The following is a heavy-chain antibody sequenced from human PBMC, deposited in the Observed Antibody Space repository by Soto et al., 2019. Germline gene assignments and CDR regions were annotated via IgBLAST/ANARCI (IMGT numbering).Heavy chain of an antibody. D-gene: IGHD5-12*01. CDR1: GDTFNDYY. CDR3: ARESGGATATLDYYYYMDV. Sequence: QVQLVQSGAEVKKPGASVTVSCRSSGDTFNDYYIHWVRQAPGQGLEWMGWINPNGGVTKYAQKFQGWVTMTRDTSIRTVYMQLSRLRSVDTAVYYCARESGGATATLDYYYYMDVWGTGTTVTVSS. J-gene: IGHJ6*03. CDR2: INPNGGVT. V-gene: IGHV1-2*04.